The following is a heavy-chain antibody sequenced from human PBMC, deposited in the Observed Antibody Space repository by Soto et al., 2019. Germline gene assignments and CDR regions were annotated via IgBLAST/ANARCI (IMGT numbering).Heavy chain of an antibody. CDR2: IDWDDDK. J-gene: IGHJ5*02. Sequence: SGPTLVNPTQTLTLTCTFSGFSLSTSGMRVSWIRQPPGKALEWLARIDWDDDKFYSTSLKTRLTISKDTSKNQVVLTMTNMDPVDTATYYCARTGYSSGWYWFDPWGQGTLVTSPQ. CDR1: GFSLSTSGMR. D-gene: IGHD6-19*01. V-gene: IGHV2-70*04. CDR3: ARTGYSSGWYWFDP.